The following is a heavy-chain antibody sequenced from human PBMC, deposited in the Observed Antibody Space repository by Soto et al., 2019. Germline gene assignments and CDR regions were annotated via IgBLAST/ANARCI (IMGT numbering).Heavy chain of an antibody. Sequence: PSETLSLTCTVSGGSISSGGYYWSWIRQHPGKGLEWIGYIYYSGSTYYNPSLKSRVTISVDTSKNQFSLKLSSVTAADTAVYYCAREKRLRVARYSSGSGPVNWFDPWGQGTLVTVSS. CDR3: AREKRLRVARYSSGSGPVNWFDP. V-gene: IGHV4-31*03. J-gene: IGHJ5*02. D-gene: IGHD6-19*01. CDR2: IYYSGST. CDR1: GGSISSGGYY.